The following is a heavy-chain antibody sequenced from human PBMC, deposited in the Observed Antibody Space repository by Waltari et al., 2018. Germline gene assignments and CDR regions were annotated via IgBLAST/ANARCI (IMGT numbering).Heavy chain of an antibody. V-gene: IGHV4-39*07. CDR1: GGSISSSSYY. J-gene: IGHJ6*02. CDR2: IYYSGST. D-gene: IGHD6-13*01. CDR3: ARGKGVAAYGMDV. Sequence: QLQLQESGPGLVKPSETLSLTCTVSGGSISSSSYYWGWIRQPPGKGLEWIGSIYYSGSTHYHPSLKSRVTISVDTSKNQCSLKLSSVTAADTAVYYCARGKGVAAYGMDVWGQGTTVTVSS.